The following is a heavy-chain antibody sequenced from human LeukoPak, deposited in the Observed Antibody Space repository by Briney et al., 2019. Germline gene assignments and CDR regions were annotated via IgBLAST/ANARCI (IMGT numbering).Heavy chain of an antibody. CDR1: GFTFSSYA. V-gene: IGHV3-30-3*01. Sequence: GGSLRLSCAASGFTFSSYAMPWVRQAPGKGLEWVAVISYDGSNKYYADSVKGRFTISRDNSKNTLYLQMNSLRAEDTAVYYCARDRKGGYNYDAFDIWGQGTMVTVSS. J-gene: IGHJ3*02. CDR2: ISYDGSNK. CDR3: ARDRKGGYNYDAFDI. D-gene: IGHD5-24*01.